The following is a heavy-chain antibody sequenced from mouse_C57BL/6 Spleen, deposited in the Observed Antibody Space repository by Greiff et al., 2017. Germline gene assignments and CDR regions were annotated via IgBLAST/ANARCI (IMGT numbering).Heavy chain of an antibody. V-gene: IGHV1-54*01. CDR3: ARGGYYGFAY. CDR2: INPGSGGT. J-gene: IGHJ3*01. CDR1: GYAFTNYL. Sequence: LQESGAELVRPGTSVKVSCKASGYAFTNYLIEWVKQRPGQGLEWIGVINPGSGGTNYNEKFKGKATLTADKSSSTAYMQLSSLTSEDSAVYFCARGGYYGFAYWGQGTLVTVSA. D-gene: IGHD2-3*01.